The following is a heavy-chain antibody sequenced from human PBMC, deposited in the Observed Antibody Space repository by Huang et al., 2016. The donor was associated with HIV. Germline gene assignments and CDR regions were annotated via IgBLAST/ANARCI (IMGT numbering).Heavy chain of an antibody. CDR2: IIPRFGTR. CDR1: GGSFNNFG. Sequence: QVQLVQSGAEVRKPGSSVKVACRASGGSFNNFGINWVRQAPGQGLEWMGGIIPRFGTRNDAQIFQGRVTITADETTVVVYMELSSLRSDDTAVYFCAKRGGAWGSPYAFDLWGPGTMVTVSS. D-gene: IGHD3-16*01. J-gene: IGHJ3*01. CDR3: AKRGGAWGSPYAFDL. V-gene: IGHV1-69*13.